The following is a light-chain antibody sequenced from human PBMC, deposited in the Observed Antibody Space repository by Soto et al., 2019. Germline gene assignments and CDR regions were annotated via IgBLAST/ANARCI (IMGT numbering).Light chain of an antibody. J-gene: IGKJ5*01. Sequence: DIVMTQSPLSLPVTPGEPASISCRSSQSLLHSDGYNCLNWYLQKPGQSPQLLIYLGSNRASGVPDRFSGSGSGTDFTLKISRVEAEDVGVYYCMQVLRTFTFGQGTRLEIK. V-gene: IGKV2-28*01. CDR3: MQVLRTFT. CDR2: LGS. CDR1: QSLLHSDGYNC.